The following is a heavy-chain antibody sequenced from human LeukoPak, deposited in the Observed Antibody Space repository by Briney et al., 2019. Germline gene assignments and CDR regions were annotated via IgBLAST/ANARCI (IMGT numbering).Heavy chain of an antibody. Sequence: SESLTLSCAASGGSISSYYRSWIRQPPGKGLEWIGDIYYSGSTNYNPSLKSRVTISVDTSKNQFSLKLSSVTAADTAVYYCARHHFGVEPGGMDVWGQGTRVTVSS. D-gene: IGHD3-10*01. V-gene: IGHV4-59*08. CDR3: ARHHFGVEPGGMDV. CDR2: IYYSGST. J-gene: IGHJ6*02. CDR1: GGSISSYY.